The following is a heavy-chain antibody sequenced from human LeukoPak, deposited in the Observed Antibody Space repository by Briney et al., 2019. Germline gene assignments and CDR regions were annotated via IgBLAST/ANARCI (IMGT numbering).Heavy chain of an antibody. CDR3: ARDHSHIAVVTAIRSYYYYGMDV. J-gene: IGHJ6*02. CDR1: GNAFTSYG. Sequence: ASVKVSCKASGNAFTSYGISWVRQAPGQGLEWMGWISAYNGNTNYAQKLQGRVTMTTDTSTSTAYMELRSLRSDDTAVYYCARDHSHIAVVTAIRSYYYYGMDVWGQGTTVTVSS. D-gene: IGHD2-21*02. V-gene: IGHV1-18*01. CDR2: ISAYNGNT.